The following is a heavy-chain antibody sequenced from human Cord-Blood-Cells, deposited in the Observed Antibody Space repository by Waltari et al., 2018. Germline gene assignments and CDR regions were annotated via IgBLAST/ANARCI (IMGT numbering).Heavy chain of an antibody. V-gene: IGHV4-39*01. CDR2: IYYSGST. D-gene: IGHD6-6*01. CDR1: GGYISSSCYY. Sequence: QLQLQESGPGLVEPSATLSLTCTVSGGYISSSCYYWGWLRPPRGTGLEWIGRIYYSGSTYYNPSLKSRVTISVDTSKNQFSLKLSSVTAADTAVYYCARLWVLDDSSSSRGAFDIWGQGTMVTVSS. J-gene: IGHJ3*02. CDR3: ARLWVLDDSSSSRGAFDI.